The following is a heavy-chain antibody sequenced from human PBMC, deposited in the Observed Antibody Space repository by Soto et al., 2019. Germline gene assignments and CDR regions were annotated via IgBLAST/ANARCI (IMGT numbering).Heavy chain of an antibody. D-gene: IGHD3-22*01. CDR1: GFTFSNFN. CDR2: ISSSTTTI. V-gene: IGHV3-48*02. CDR3: ARETSTYYYDSSAYVGFDY. Sequence: GGSLRLSCTASGFTFSNFNINWVRQAPGKGLEWISYISSSTTTIFYADSVRGRFTISRDNAKNSLYLQMNSLRDEDTAVYYCARETSTYYYDSSAYVGFDYWGQGTMVTVSS. J-gene: IGHJ4*02.